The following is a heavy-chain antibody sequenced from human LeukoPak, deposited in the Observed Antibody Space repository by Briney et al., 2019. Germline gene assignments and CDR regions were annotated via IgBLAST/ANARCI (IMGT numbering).Heavy chain of an antibody. CDR1: GGSITSYY. CDR2: IYYSGST. CDR3: AKDLLYYSGSGSPLEY. D-gene: IGHD3-10*01. J-gene: IGHJ4*02. Sequence: SETLSLTCTVSGGSITSYYWSWIRQPPGKGLEWIGYIYYSGSTNYNPSLKSRVTISIDTSKNQLSLKLSSVTAADTAVYYCAKDLLYYSGSGSPLEYWGQGTLVTVSS. V-gene: IGHV4-59*12.